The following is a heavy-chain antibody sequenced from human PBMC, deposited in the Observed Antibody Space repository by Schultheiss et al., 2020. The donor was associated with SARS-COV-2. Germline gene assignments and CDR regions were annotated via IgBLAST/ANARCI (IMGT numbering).Heavy chain of an antibody. CDR1: GFTFSDYY. CDR3: ARGKVVPAATFDY. CDR2: ISSSSSYI. Sequence: GESLKISCAASGFTFSDYYMTWIRQSPGKGLEWVSSISSSSSYIYYADSLKGRFTVSRDNAKNSLYLQMSSLRGEDTAVYYCARGKVVPAATFDYWGQGTLVTVSS. D-gene: IGHD2-2*01. V-gene: IGHV3-11*06. J-gene: IGHJ4*02.